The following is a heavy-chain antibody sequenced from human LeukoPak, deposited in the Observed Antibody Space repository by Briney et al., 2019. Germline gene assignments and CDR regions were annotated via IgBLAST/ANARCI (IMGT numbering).Heavy chain of an antibody. CDR1: GGSISSYY. Sequence: SETLSLTFTVSGGSISSYYWSWIRQPPGKGLEWIGYIYCSGSTNYNPSLKSRVTISVDTSKNQFSLKLSSVTAADTAVYYCARESYYYMDVWGRGTTVTVSS. J-gene: IGHJ6*03. V-gene: IGHV4-59*01. CDR2: IYCSGST. CDR3: ARESYYYMDV.